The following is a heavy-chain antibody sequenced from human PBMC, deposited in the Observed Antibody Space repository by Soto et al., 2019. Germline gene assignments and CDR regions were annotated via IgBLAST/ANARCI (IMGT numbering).Heavy chain of an antibody. D-gene: IGHD3-22*01. CDR3: ARGGYYDSSGSRNYHYYGMNV. CDR1: EITVSSNY. Sequence: GGSLRLSCAPSEITVSSNYMSWVRQAPGKGLEWVSIVDLGGRTSYADSVKGRFTIYRDESKNTLDLQMNSLRGEDTAMYYCARGGYYDSSGSRNYHYYGMNVWGQGTTVTVSS. CDR2: VDLGGRT. J-gene: IGHJ6*02. V-gene: IGHV3-66*01.